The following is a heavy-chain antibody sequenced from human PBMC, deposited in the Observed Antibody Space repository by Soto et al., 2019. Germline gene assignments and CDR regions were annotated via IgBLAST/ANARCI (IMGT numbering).Heavy chain of an antibody. CDR3: AKDGELLRTWSFDP. V-gene: IGHV3-23*01. CDR1: GFTFSSYA. Sequence: GGSLRLSCAASGFTFSSYAMSWVRQAPGKGLEWVSVVNGSGGSTYYADSVKGRFTISRDNSKNTLYLQMNSLRGEDTAVYYCAKDGELLRTWSFDPWGQGTLVTVSS. CDR2: VNGSGGST. J-gene: IGHJ5*02. D-gene: IGHD1-26*01.